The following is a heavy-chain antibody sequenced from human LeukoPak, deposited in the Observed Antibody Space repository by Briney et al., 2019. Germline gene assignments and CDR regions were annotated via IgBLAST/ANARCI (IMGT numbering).Heavy chain of an antibody. CDR3: ARDGLGSGSYYPYYYYGMDV. J-gene: IGHJ6*02. Sequence: ASVKVSCKASGYTFTSYYMHWVRQAPGQGLEWMGIINPSGGSTSYAQKFQGRVTMTRDTSTSTVYMELSSLRSEDTAVYYCARDGLGSGSYYPYYYYGMDVWGQGTTVTVSS. CDR1: GYTFTSYY. D-gene: IGHD3-10*01. V-gene: IGHV1-46*01. CDR2: INPSGGST.